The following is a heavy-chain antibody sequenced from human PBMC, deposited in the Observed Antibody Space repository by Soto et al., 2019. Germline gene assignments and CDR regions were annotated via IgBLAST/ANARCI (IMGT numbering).Heavy chain of an antibody. CDR1: GGSISSGGYF. Sequence: PSETLSLTCTVSGGSISSGGYFWSWIRQHPGKGLEWIGYIYYSGNTFYNPSLKTRVSISVDTSKNQFSLKLSSVTAADTAVYYCARGAVGATIYFDYWGQGTLVTVSS. CDR2: IYYSGNT. CDR3: ARGAVGATIYFDY. V-gene: IGHV4-31*03. D-gene: IGHD1-26*01. J-gene: IGHJ4*02.